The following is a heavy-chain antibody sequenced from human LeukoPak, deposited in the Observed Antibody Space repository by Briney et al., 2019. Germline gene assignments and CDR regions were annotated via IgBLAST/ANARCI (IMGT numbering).Heavy chain of an antibody. V-gene: IGHV3-48*03. D-gene: IGHD1-1*01. CDR3: ARGIAMTTLNALDI. CDR1: GFTFGSYE. J-gene: IGHJ3*02. Sequence: GGSLRLSCEASGFTFGSYEMTWVRQAPGKGLEWLSYISTSGSIIVYADSVKGRFTISRDKSKNTLYLQMNSLRAEDTAMYYCARGIAMTTLNALDIWGQGTMVTVSS. CDR2: ISTSGSII.